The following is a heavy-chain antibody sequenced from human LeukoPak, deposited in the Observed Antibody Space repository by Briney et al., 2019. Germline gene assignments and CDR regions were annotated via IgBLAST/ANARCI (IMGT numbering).Heavy chain of an antibody. V-gene: IGHV3-7*01. Sequence: GGSLRLSCAASGFTFSDYWMTWVRQAPGKGLELVANIKKDGSEKNYVDSVEGRFTISKDNAKNSLYLQMNSLRVEDTGVYYCVRQAGVYWGQGTLVTVSS. D-gene: IGHD6-19*01. CDR1: GFTFSDYW. CDR2: IKKDGSEK. CDR3: VRQAGVY. J-gene: IGHJ4*02.